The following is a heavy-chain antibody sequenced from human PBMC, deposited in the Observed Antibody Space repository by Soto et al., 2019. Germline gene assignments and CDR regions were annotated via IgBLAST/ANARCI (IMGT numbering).Heavy chain of an antibody. D-gene: IGHD6-19*01. J-gene: IGHJ1*01. CDR3: ARQGPIGYSSGWLEYFQH. Sequence: SQTLSLTCPVSGGSISSSTYYWGWIRQPPGKGLEWIGSIYYSGSTYYNPSLKSRVTISVDTSKNQFSLKLNSVTAADTAVYYCARQGPIGYSSGWLEYFQHWGQGTLVTVSS. CDR2: IYYSGST. V-gene: IGHV4-39*01. CDR1: GGSISSSTYY.